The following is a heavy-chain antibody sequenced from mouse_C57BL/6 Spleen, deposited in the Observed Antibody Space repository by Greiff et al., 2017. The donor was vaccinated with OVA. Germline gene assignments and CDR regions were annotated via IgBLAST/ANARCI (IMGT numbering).Heavy chain of an antibody. J-gene: IGHJ3*01. CDR2: ISSGSSTI. D-gene: IGHD1-1*01. CDR3: ARGDYYGSRPLGFAY. V-gene: IGHV5-17*01. CDR1: GFTFSDYG. Sequence: DVHLVESGGGLVKPGGSLKLSCAASGFTFSDYGMHWVRQAPEKGLEWVAYISSGSSTIYYADTVKGRFTISRDNAKNTLFLQMTSLRSEDTAMYYCARGDYYGSRPLGFAYWGQGTLVTVSA.